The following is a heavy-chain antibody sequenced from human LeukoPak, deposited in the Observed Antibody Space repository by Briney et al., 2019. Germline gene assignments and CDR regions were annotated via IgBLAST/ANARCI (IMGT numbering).Heavy chain of an antibody. V-gene: IGHV3-21*01. CDR1: GFTFSSYS. J-gene: IGHJ4*02. CDR3: ARGVNYYDSSGPRDFDY. Sequence: GGSLRLSCAASGFTFSSYSMNWVRQAPGKGLEWVSSISSSSSYIYYADSVKGRFTISRDNAKNSLYLQMNSLRAEDTAVYYCARGVNYYDSSGPRDFDYWGQGTLVTVSS. CDR2: ISSSSSYI. D-gene: IGHD3-22*01.